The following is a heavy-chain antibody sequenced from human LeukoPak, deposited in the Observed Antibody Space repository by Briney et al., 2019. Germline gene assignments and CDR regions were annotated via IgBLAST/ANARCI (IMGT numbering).Heavy chain of an antibody. D-gene: IGHD2-21*02. V-gene: IGHV4-59*01. Sequence: SETLSLTCTVSGGSISSYYWSWIRQPPGKGLEWIGYIYYSGSTNYNPSLKSRVTISVDTSKNQFSLKLSSVTAADTAVYYCASVTANEGDYFDYWGQGTLVTVSS. CDR2: IYYSGST. CDR3: ASVTANEGDYFDY. J-gene: IGHJ4*02. CDR1: GGSISSYY.